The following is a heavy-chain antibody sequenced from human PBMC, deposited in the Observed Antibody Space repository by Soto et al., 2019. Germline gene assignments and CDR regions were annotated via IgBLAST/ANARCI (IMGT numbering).Heavy chain of an antibody. V-gene: IGHV4-59*01. Sequence: QVQLQESGPGLVKPSETLSLTCTVSGGSISSYYWSWIRQPPRKGLEWIGYIYYSGSTNYNPSLKSRVTISVDTSKNQFSLKLSSVTAADTAVYYCARDRGRAVAGPYYGMDVWGQGTTVTVSS. CDR1: GGSISSYY. CDR3: ARDRGRAVAGPYYGMDV. J-gene: IGHJ6*02. D-gene: IGHD6-19*01. CDR2: IYYSGST.